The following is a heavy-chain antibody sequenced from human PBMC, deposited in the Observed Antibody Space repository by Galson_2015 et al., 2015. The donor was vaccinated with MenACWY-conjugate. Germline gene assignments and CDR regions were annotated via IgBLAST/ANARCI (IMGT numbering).Heavy chain of an antibody. Sequence: SLRLSCAVSGFTFSGSSMNWVRQAPGKGLAWVSYISSGGSTTYYADSVKGRFTISRDNFKNSLFLEMNSLRAEDTAVYYCARDGAGGWHFDYWGRGTLV. CDR2: ISSGGSTT. CDR1: GFTFSGSS. D-gene: IGHD6-19*01. V-gene: IGHV3-48*01. J-gene: IGHJ4*02. CDR3: ARDGAGGWHFDY.